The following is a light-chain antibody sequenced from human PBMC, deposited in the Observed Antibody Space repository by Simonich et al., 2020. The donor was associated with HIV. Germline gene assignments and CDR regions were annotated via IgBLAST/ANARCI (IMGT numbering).Light chain of an antibody. Sequence: QSALTQPPSASGSPGQSVTISCTGTSSDVGGYNYVSWYQPHPGKAPKLMIYEVSKRHSGVPDRFSGSKSGNTASLTVSGLQAEDEADYYCSSYAGSNNFWVFGGGTKLTVL. CDR3: SSYAGSNNFWV. CDR2: EVS. J-gene: IGLJ3*02. CDR1: SSDVGGYNY. V-gene: IGLV2-8*01.